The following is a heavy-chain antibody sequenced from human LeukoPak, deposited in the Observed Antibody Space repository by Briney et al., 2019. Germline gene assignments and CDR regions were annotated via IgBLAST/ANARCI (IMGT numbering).Heavy chain of an antibody. J-gene: IGHJ4*02. D-gene: IGHD2-2*01. Sequence: GGSLRLSCAASGFTFSTYAMSWVRQAPGKGLEWVSSISDGGGTTYYADSVKGRFTISRDNSKNTLFLRMNILRAEDTAVYYCVKDVCTSPRCLLYSDSWGQGALVTVSS. CDR2: ISDGGGTT. V-gene: IGHV3-23*01. CDR3: VKDVCTSPRCLLYSDS. CDR1: GFTFSTYA.